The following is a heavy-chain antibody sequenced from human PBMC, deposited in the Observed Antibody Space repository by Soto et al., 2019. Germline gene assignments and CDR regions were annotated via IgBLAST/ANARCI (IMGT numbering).Heavy chain of an antibody. CDR2: ISAYNGNT. D-gene: IGHD3-10*01. Sequence: QVQLVQSGAEVKKPGASVKVSCKASGYTFTSYGISWVRQAPGQGLEWMGWISAYNGNTNYAQKLQGRVTMTTDTSTSTAYMELRSLGSDDTAVYYCAREIITMVRGVMGGWFDPWGQGTLVTVSS. J-gene: IGHJ5*02. V-gene: IGHV1-18*04. CDR3: AREIITMVRGVMGGWFDP. CDR1: GYTFTSYG.